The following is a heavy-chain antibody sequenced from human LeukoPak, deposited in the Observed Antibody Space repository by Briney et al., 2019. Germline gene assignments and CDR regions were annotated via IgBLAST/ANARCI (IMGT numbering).Heavy chain of an antibody. CDR2: MLPNSGDT. Sequence: ASVKVSCKASGYTFTDYYIHWVRQAPGQGLEWMGLMLPNSGDTNYAKNFQGRVIMTRDTSISTAYMELRSLRSDDTAVYFCARDSITAPGLSFDYWGQGTLVTVSS. CDR1: GYTFTDYY. D-gene: IGHD6-13*01. V-gene: IGHV1-2*02. CDR3: ARDSITAPGLSFDY. J-gene: IGHJ4*02.